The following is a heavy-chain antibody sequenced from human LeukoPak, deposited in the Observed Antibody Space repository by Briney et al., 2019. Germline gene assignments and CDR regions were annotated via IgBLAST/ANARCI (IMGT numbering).Heavy chain of an antibody. V-gene: IGHV3-33*06. CDR1: GFTFSSYG. CDR3: AKAGLGGDYEGNYFDY. J-gene: IGHJ4*02. CDR2: IWYDGSKK. Sequence: GGSLRLSCAASGFTFSSYGMHWVRQAPGKGLEGGAVIWYDGSKKYYSHSVKGRFTISRDNSKNTLYLQMNSLRAEDTAVYYCAKAGLGGDYEGNYFDYWGQGTLVTVSS. D-gene: IGHD4-17*01.